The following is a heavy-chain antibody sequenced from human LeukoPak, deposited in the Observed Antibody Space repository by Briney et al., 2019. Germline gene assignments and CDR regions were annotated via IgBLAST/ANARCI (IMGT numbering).Heavy chain of an antibody. CDR3: ARVSLVPS. CDR1: GFIFDDYG. D-gene: IGHD2-8*02. V-gene: IGHV3-74*01. Sequence: PGGSLRLSCAASGFIFDDYGMSWVRQAPGKGLVWVSRINSDGSNADYADSVKGRFTISRDNAKNTLYLEMNSLRVEDTAVYYCARVSLVPSWGQGTLVTVSS. CDR2: INSDGSNA. J-gene: IGHJ5*02.